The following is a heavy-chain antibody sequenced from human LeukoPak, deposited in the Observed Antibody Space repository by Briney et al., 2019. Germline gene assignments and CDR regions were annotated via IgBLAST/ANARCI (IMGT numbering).Heavy chain of an antibody. D-gene: IGHD6-19*01. Sequence: GGSLRLSYRVSGFTFGDYAMSWFRQAPEGGLECIGFIRSKVYGGTPEYAASVRGRFTISRDDSKSITYLQMNSLKSEDTAVYYCSREGGSGWAYDYWGQGTVVTVSS. J-gene: IGHJ4*02. CDR1: GFTFGDYA. V-gene: IGHV3-49*03. CDR2: IRSKVYGGTP. CDR3: SREGGSGWAYDY.